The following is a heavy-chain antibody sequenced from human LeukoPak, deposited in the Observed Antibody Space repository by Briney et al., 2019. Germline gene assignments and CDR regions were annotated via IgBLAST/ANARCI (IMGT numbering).Heavy chain of an antibody. CDR1: GGTFSSYA. D-gene: IGHD1-26*01. J-gene: IGHJ3*02. CDR2: IIPILGIA. CDR3: ARDPRWELRAFDI. Sequence: ASVKVSCKASGGTFSSYAISWVRQAPGQGLEWMGRIIPILGIANYAQKFQGRVTITADKSTSTAYMELRSLRSDDTAVYYCARDPRWELRAFDIWGQGTMVTVSS. V-gene: IGHV1-69*04.